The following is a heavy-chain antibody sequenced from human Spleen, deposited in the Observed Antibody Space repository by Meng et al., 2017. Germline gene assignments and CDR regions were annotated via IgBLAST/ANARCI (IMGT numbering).Heavy chain of an antibody. J-gene: IGHJ3*02. Sequence: GGSLRLSCTASGFTFGDYAMSWVRQAPGKGLEWVGFIRSKAYGGTTEYAASAKGRFTISRDDSKSIAYLQMNSLKTEDTAVYYCTIYTRGHIWGQGTMVTVSS. D-gene: IGHD2-2*02. CDR3: TIYTRGHI. CDR1: GFTFGDYA. CDR2: IRSKAYGGTT. V-gene: IGHV3-49*04.